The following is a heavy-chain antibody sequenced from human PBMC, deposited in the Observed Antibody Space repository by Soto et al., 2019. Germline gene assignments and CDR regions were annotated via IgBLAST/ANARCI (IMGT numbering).Heavy chain of an antibody. CDR1: GYTFIGYY. CDR2: INPRSGDT. D-gene: IGHD1-26*01. CDR3: GRDGVGATPLGWFDP. Sequence: QVQLVQSGAEVKKPGASVKVSCKASGYTFIGYYIHWVRQAPGQGLEWMGRINPRSGDTTYAQKFQGRLTITRDTSISTAYMELGSRRSDDTAVYYCGRDGVGATPLGWFDPWGQGSLVTVAS. V-gene: IGHV1-2*06. J-gene: IGHJ5*02.